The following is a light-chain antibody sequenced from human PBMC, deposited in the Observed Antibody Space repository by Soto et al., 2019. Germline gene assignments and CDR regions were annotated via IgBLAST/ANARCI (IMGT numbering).Light chain of an antibody. Sequence: EVLLTQSPATLSVSPGESVTLSCRASQSINTFLAWYQQKPGQAPRLLIYDASSRAAGVPARFSGRGSGTDFTLTISSLQSEDFAVYFCQQYHIWPSWTFGQGTKVDIK. CDR1: QSINTF. CDR3: QQYHIWPSWT. J-gene: IGKJ1*01. V-gene: IGKV3D-15*01. CDR2: DAS.